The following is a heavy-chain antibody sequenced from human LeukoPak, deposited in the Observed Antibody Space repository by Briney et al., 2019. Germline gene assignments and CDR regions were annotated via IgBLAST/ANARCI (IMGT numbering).Heavy chain of an antibody. D-gene: IGHD1-26*01. Sequence: GASVKVSCTASGYTFTSYGISWVRQAPGQGLEWMGWISAYNGNTNYAQKFQGRVTMTTDTSTSTAYMELRSLRSEDTAVYYCARGPAGWELRGDYWYFDLWGRGTLVTVSS. V-gene: IGHV1-18*01. CDR2: ISAYNGNT. CDR1: GYTFTSYG. CDR3: ARGPAGWELRGDYWYFDL. J-gene: IGHJ2*01.